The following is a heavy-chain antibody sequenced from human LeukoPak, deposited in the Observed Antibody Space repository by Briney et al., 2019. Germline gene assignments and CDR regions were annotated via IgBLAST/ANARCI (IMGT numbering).Heavy chain of an antibody. Sequence: SETLSLTCAVSGGSISRGGYAWSWIRQPPGKGLEWIGYIYHSGSTYYNPSLKSRVTISVDRSKNQFSLKLSSVTAADTAVYYCARGSSGYNNWFDPWGQGTLVTVSS. CDR2: IYHSGST. CDR3: ARGSSGYNNWFDP. V-gene: IGHV4-30-2*01. D-gene: IGHD3-22*01. CDR1: GGSISRGGYA. J-gene: IGHJ5*02.